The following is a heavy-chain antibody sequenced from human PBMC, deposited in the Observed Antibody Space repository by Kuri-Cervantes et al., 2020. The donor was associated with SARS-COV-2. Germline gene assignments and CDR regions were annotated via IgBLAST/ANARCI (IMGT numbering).Heavy chain of an antibody. J-gene: IGHJ6*02. CDR2: ISAYNGNT. V-gene: IGHV1-18*01. CDR1: GYTFTSYG. Sequence: ASVKVSCKASGYTFTSYGISWVRQAPGQGLEWMGWISAYNGNTNYAQKLQGRVTMTTDTSTSTAYMELRSLRSDDTAVYYCARGRNYYDSSGQIYRYYYYYGMDVWGQGTTVTVSS. D-gene: IGHD3-22*01. CDR3: ARGRNYYDSSGQIYRYYYYYGMDV.